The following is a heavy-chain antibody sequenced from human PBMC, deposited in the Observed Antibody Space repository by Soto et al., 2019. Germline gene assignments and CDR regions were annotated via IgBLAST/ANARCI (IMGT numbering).Heavy chain of an antibody. Sequence: PGGSLRLSCTASGFTFGSYAMNWVRQAPGKGLEWVSTVGGSGDKTYYADSVKGRFTISRDNSNNTLYLQMSSLRAEDTAIYYCAKEETVTSYYYYYYGMDVWGQGTTVTVSS. CDR3: AKEETVTSYYYYYYGMDV. CDR1: GFTFGSYA. D-gene: IGHD4-4*01. V-gene: IGHV3-23*01. J-gene: IGHJ6*02. CDR2: VGGSGDKT.